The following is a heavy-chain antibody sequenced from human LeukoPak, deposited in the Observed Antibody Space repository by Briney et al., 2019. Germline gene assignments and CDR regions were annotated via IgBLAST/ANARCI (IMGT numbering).Heavy chain of an antibody. Sequence: SETLSLTCTVSGGSISSGSYYWSWIRQPAGKGLEWIGRIYTSGSTNYNPSLKSRVTISVDTSKNQFSLKLSSVTAADTAVYYCARGITIFGAAAAGDVEVRDYYYYYYMDVWGKGTTVTVSS. CDR2: IYTSGST. J-gene: IGHJ6*03. D-gene: IGHD3-3*01. V-gene: IGHV4-61*02. CDR3: ARGITIFGAAAAGDVEVRDYYYYYYMDV. CDR1: GGSISSGSYY.